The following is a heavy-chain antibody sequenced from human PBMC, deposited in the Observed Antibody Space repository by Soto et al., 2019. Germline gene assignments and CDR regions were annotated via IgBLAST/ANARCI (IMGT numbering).Heavy chain of an antibody. D-gene: IGHD6-13*01. J-gene: IGHJ4*02. CDR2: IIPIFGTA. CDR3: ARGAAAGMYYFDY. CDR1: GGTFSSYA. Sequence: SVKVSCKASGGTFSSYAISWVRQAPGQGLEWMGGIIPIFGTANYAQKFQGRVTITADESTSTAYMELSSLRSEDTAVYYRARGAAAGMYYFDYWGQGXLVTVSS. V-gene: IGHV1-69*13.